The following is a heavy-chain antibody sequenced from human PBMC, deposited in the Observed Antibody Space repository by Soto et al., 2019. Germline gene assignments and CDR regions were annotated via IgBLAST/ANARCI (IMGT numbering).Heavy chain of an antibody. D-gene: IGHD3-22*01. CDR2: IYPGDSDT. J-gene: IGHJ6*02. V-gene: IGHV5-51*01. CDR3: ARHGPRLDYYDSSYYGMDV. CDR1: GYSFTSYW. Sequence: EVQLVQSGAEVKKPGESLKISCKGSGYSFTSYWIGWVRQMPGKGLEWMGIIYPGDSDTRYSPSFQGQVTISADKSISTAYLQWSSLKASDTAMYYCARHGPRLDYYDSSYYGMDVWGQGTTVSVSS.